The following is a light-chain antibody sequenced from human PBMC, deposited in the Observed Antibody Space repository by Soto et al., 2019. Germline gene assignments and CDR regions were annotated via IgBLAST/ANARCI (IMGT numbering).Light chain of an antibody. CDR3: GQFVSSPPRT. V-gene: IGKV3-20*01. J-gene: IGKJ1*01. Sequence: EIVLTQSPGTLSLSPGEQASLXCRASQSVGDTLLSWYQQKPGLAPRLLXXGVSNRATGIQERLSGSGSGKDFILNISRLEPEDFALYYCGQFVSSPPRTFGQGTKVDIK. CDR1: QSVGDTL. CDR2: GVS.